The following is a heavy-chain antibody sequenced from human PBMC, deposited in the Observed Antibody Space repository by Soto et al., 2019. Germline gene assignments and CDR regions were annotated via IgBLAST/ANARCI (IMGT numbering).Heavy chain of an antibody. CDR1: GGTFSSYA. J-gene: IGHJ3*02. D-gene: IGHD4-17*01. CDR3: ARVGGYGGNSPDAFDI. Sequence: SVKVSCKASGGTFSSYAISWVRRAPGQGLEWMGGIIPIFGTANYAQKFQGRVTITADESTSTAYMELSSLRSEDTAVYYCARVGGYGGNSPDAFDIWGQGTMVTVSS. CDR2: IIPIFGTA. V-gene: IGHV1-69*13.